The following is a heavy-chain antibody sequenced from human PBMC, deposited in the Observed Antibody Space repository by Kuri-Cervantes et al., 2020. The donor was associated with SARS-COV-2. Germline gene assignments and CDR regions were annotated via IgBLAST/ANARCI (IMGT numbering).Heavy chain of an antibody. Sequence: LSLTCAASGFTFSSYGIHWVRQAPGKGLEWVAVIWYDGSNKYYADSVKGRFTISRDNSKNTLYLQMNSLRAEDTAVYYCARDYIAARPGLDYWGQGTLVTVSS. CDR1: GFTFSSYG. D-gene: IGHD6-6*01. J-gene: IGHJ4*02. V-gene: IGHV3-33*01. CDR3: ARDYIAARPGLDY. CDR2: IWYDGSNK.